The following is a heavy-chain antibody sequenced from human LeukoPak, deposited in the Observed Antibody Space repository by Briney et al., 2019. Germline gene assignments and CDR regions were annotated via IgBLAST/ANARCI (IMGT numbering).Heavy chain of an antibody. V-gene: IGHV4-34*01. D-gene: IGHD3-22*01. Sequence: SETLSLTCAVYGGSFSGYYWSWIRQPPGKGLEWIGEINHSGSTNYNPSLKSRVTISVDTSKNQFSLKPSSVTAADTAVYYCAREPEPDDVSSGYSDYWGQGTLVTVSS. CDR3: AREPEPDDVSSGYSDY. CDR2: INHSGST. J-gene: IGHJ4*02. CDR1: GGSFSGYY.